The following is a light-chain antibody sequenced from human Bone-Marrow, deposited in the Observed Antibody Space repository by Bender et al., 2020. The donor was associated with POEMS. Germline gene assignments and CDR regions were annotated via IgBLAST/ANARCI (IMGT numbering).Light chain of an antibody. V-gene: IGLV2-23*02. CDR3: AVWDDSLNGWV. J-gene: IGLJ3*02. Sequence: QSALTQPASVSGSPGQSITISCTGTSSDVGSYSLVSWYQPLPGKAPKLIIHDVNKRPSGVSDRFSASKSGNTASLTISGLQADDEGDYYCAVWDDSLNGWVFGGGTKLTVL. CDR1: SSDVGSYSL. CDR2: DVN.